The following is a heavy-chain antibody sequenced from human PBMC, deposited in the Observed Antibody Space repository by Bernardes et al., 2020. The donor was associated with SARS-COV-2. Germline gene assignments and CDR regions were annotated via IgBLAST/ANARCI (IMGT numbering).Heavy chain of an antibody. Sequence: SETLSLTCTVSGDSNKYYYWSWIRQSPGKGLEWIGYIYSSGNTNYNPSLKSRVTMSIDTSKNHLSLKLNSVTAADTAIYYCARHGKYCTNGICQTYYYYALDVWGQGTTVTVSS. CDR3: ARHGKYCTNGICQTYYYYALDV. D-gene: IGHD2-8*01. V-gene: IGHV4-59*08. J-gene: IGHJ6*02. CDR2: IYSSGNT. CDR1: GDSNKYYY.